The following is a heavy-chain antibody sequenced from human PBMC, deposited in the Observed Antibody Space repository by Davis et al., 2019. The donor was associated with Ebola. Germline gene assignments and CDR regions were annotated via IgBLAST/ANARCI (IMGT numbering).Heavy chain of an antibody. CDR2: INHSGST. V-gene: IGHV4-34*01. J-gene: IGHJ4*02. D-gene: IGHD6-13*01. CDR1: GGSFSGYY. Sequence: SETLSLTCAVYGGSFSGYYWSWIRQPPGKGLEWIGEINHSGSTNYNPSLKSRVTISVDTSKNQFSLKLSSVTAADTAVYYCAARTTGIGRYWGQGTLVTVSS. CDR3: AARTTGIGRY.